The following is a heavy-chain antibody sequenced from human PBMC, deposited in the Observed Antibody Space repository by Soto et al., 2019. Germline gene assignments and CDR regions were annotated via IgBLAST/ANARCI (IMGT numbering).Heavy chain of an antibody. CDR1: GFTFSSYS. CDR3: ARGGSGKRWFGELLSRFFDY. V-gene: IGHV3-21*01. J-gene: IGHJ4*02. Sequence: EVQLVESGGGLVKPGGSLRLSCAASGFTFSSYSMNWVRQAPGKGLEWVSSISSSSSYIYYADSVKGRFTISRDNAKKSLYLQVNSLRAEDTAVYYCARGGSGKRWFGELLSRFFDYWGQGTLVTVSS. D-gene: IGHD3-10*01. CDR2: ISSSSSYI.